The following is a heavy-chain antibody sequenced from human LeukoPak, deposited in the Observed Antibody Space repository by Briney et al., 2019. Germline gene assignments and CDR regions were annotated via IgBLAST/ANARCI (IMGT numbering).Heavy chain of an antibody. Sequence: PSETLSLTCTVSGGSISSYYWSWIRHPPGKGLEWIGYIYYSGSTNYNPSLKSRVTISVDTSKNQFSLKLSSVTAADTAVYYCARGNPPYWYFDLWGRGTLVTVSS. V-gene: IGHV4-59*01. CDR1: GGSISSYY. CDR3: ARGNPPYWYFDL. J-gene: IGHJ2*01. CDR2: IYYSGST.